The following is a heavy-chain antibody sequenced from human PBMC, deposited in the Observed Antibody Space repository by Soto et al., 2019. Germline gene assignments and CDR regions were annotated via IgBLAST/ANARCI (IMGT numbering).Heavy chain of an antibody. V-gene: IGHV4-59*01. J-gene: IGHJ6*04. CDR1: GGAISSYY. CDR2: IYYSGST. Sequence: SETLSLTCTVSGGAISSYYWSLIRQPPGKGLEWIGYIYYSGSTNYNPSLKSRVTISVDTSKNQFSLKLSSVTAADTAVYYCAREGCSSTSCYPPYYDYGMDVWGKGTTFTVSS. CDR3: AREGCSSTSCYPPYYDYGMDV. D-gene: IGHD2-2*01.